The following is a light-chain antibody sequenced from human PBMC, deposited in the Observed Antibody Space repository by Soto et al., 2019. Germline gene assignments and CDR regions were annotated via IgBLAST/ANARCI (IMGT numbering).Light chain of an antibody. V-gene: IGKV3D-20*01. Sequence: EIVLTQSPATLSLSPGEIATLSCGASQSVSSSHLAWYQQKPGLAPSLLIYDASSTAAGIRDRFSGSGSGADMTLNISRLEPEEFAVYYCQQYGSSPFTFGGGTKVEIK. CDR1: QSVSSSH. J-gene: IGKJ4*01. CDR2: DAS. CDR3: QQYGSSPFT.